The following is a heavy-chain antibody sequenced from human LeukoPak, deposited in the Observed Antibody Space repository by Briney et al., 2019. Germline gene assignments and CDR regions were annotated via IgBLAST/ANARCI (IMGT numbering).Heavy chain of an antibody. V-gene: IGHV4-39*07. CDR2: IYYSGST. CDR1: GGSISSSSYY. D-gene: IGHD2-21*02. CDR3: ARVIKTAEFYYYGMDV. Sequence: SETLSLTCTVSGGSISSSSYYWGWIRQPPGKGLEWIGSIYYSGSTYYNPSLKSRVTISVDTSKNQFSLKLSSVTAADTAVYYCARVIKTAEFYYYGMDVWGQGTTVTVSS. J-gene: IGHJ6*02.